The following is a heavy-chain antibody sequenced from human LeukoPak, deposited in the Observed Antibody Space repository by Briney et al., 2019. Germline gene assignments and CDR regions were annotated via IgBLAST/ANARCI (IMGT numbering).Heavy chain of an antibody. CDR2: ISGSGGST. J-gene: IGHJ4*02. Sequence: GGSLRLSCAASGFTFSSYAMSWVRQAPGKGLEWVSAISGSGGSTYYADSVKGRFTISRDNSKNTLYLQMNSLRAEDTAIYYCAKGYCSSTSCSSDYWGQGTLVAVSS. CDR1: GFTFSSYA. CDR3: AKGYCSSTSCSSDY. D-gene: IGHD2-2*01. V-gene: IGHV3-23*01.